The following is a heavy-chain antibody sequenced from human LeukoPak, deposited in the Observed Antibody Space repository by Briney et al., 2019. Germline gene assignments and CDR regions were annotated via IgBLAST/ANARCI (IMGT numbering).Heavy chain of an antibody. Sequence: ASVKVSCKAPGYTFTSRKMHWVRQAPGQGLEWLGIITPSSGSASYAQNLQGRVTMTRDTSTSTVYMELTSLRSEDTAVYYCARDSTSWSFDYWGQGSLVTVSS. CDR2: ITPSSGSA. CDR3: ARDSTSWSFDY. D-gene: IGHD6-13*01. V-gene: IGHV1-46*04. CDR1: GYTFTSRK. J-gene: IGHJ4*02.